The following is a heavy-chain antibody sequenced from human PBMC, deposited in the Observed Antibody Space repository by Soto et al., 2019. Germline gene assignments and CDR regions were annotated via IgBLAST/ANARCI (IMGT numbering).Heavy chain of an antibody. CDR3: ARDEIDCSGGSCYSPINY. CDR1: GFTFSSYA. V-gene: IGHV3-30-3*01. J-gene: IGHJ4*02. Sequence: QVQLVESGGGVVQPGRSLRLSCAASGFTFSSYAMHWVRQAPGKGLEWVAVISYDGSNKYYADSVKGRFTISRDNSKNTLYLQMNSLRAEDTAVYYCARDEIDCSGGSCYSPINYWGQGTLVTVSS. CDR2: ISYDGSNK. D-gene: IGHD2-15*01.